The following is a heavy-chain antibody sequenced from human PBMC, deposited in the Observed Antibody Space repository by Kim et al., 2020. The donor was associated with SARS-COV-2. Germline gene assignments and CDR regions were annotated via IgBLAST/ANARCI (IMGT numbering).Heavy chain of an antibody. V-gene: IGHV1-69*13. CDR1: GGTFSSYA. Sequence: SVKVSCKASGGTFSSYAISWVRQAPGQGLEWMGGIIPIFGTANYAQKFQGRVTITADESTSTAYMELSSLRSEDTAVYYCARVGTDFPSGYDGNFDYWGQGTLVTVSS. D-gene: IGHD5-12*01. J-gene: IGHJ4*02. CDR3: ARVGTDFPSGYDGNFDY. CDR2: IIPIFGTA.